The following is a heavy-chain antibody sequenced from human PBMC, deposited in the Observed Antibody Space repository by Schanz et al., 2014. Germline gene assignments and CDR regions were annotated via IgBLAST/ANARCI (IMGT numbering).Heavy chain of an antibody. CDR1: GFNFSTYA. CDR2: ISRDASSR. Sequence: VQMLESGGGLVQPGGSLRLSCPASGFNFSTYAMHWVRQAPGKGLQWVAVISRDASSRYYADSVKGRFTISRDNSKNTLYLQMNSLRTEDTALYYCAKDSRGSSFDMDVWGQGTTVTVSS. J-gene: IGHJ6*02. CDR3: AKDSRGSSFDMDV. V-gene: IGHV3-30*04. D-gene: IGHD1-26*01.